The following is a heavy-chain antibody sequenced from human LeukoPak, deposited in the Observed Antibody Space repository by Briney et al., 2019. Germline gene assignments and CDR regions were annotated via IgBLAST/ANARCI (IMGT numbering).Heavy chain of an antibody. V-gene: IGHV3-30*04. J-gene: IGHJ4*02. Sequence: PGGSLRLSCAASGFTFSSYAMHWVRQAPGKGLEWVAVISYDGSNKYYADSVKGRFTISRDNSKNTLYLQMNSLRAEDTAVYYCAREQGAWFGELNSPAFDYWGQGTLVTVSS. CDR2: ISYDGSNK. CDR1: GFTFSSYA. CDR3: AREQGAWFGELNSPAFDY. D-gene: IGHD3-10*01.